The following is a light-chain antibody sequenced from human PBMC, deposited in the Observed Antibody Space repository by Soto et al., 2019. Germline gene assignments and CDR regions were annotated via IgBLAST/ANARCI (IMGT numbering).Light chain of an antibody. CDR1: QSVLYSSNNKNY. V-gene: IGKV4-1*01. Sequence: DIVMTQSPDSLAVSLGERATINCKSSQSVLYSSNNKNYLAWYQQKPGQPPKLLIYWASTRESGVPDRFSGSGSGTDFTLTISSLPAEDVAVYYCQQYYSTPGITFGQGTRLEIK. CDR2: WAS. J-gene: IGKJ5*01. CDR3: QQYYSTPGIT.